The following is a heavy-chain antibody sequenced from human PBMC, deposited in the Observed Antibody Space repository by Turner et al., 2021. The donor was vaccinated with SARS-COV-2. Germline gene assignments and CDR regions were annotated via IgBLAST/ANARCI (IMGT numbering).Heavy chain of an antibody. CDR3: ARHQGSASGYDHGMNV. J-gene: IGHJ6*02. V-gene: IGHV4-59*08. Sequence: QVQLQESCPGLVRPSETLTLTCTVSGGSISSKSWSWIRQSPGRGLQWIRYFYKIGNTDYNPTRRSRVTIAVDSSKNQLSLNLISVTAADTAVYYCARHQGSASGYDHGMNVWGQGTAVIVSS. CDR1: GGSISSKS. CDR2: FYKIGNT. D-gene: IGHD1-26*01.